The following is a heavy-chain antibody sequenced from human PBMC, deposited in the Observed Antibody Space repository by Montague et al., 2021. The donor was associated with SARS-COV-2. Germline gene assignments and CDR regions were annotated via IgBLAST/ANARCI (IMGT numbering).Heavy chain of an antibody. Sequence: TLSLTCTVSGGSISSGGYYWGWIRQYPGKGLEWIGYIYYSGSTYSNPSFKSRVTLSVDTSKNQFSLKVSSVTAADTAVYYCARAKGFFVVMVYVMGAFDIWGQGTMVTVSS. CDR1: GGSISSGGYY. CDR3: ARAKGFFVVMVYVMGAFDI. CDR2: IYYSGST. D-gene: IGHD2-8*01. J-gene: IGHJ3*02. V-gene: IGHV4-31*03.